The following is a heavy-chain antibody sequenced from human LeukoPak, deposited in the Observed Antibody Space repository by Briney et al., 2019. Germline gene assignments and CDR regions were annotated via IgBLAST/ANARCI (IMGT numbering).Heavy chain of an antibody. V-gene: IGHV4-59*01. CDR3: ARETYCGADCYSGFDY. CDR2: IYDSGST. CDR1: GGSINSYY. D-gene: IGHD2-21*02. J-gene: IGHJ4*02. Sequence: SETLSLTCTVSGGSINSYYWSWIRQPPGKGLEWIGYIYDSGSTSYNPSLNSRFTISVDTSKNQFSLKLSSVTAADTAVYYCARETYCGADCYSGFDYWGQGTLVTVSS.